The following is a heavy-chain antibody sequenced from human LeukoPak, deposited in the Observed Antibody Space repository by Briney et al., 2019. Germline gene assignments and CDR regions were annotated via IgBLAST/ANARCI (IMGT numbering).Heavy chain of an antibody. CDR1: GYTFTNYD. CDR2: INTNTGNP. CDR3: ARDGRRGSSSWYYFDY. Sequence: GASVKVSCKSSGYTFTNYDINWVRQAPGQGLEWMGWINTNTGNPTYAQGFTGRSVFSLDTSVSTAYLQISSLKAEDTAVYYCARDGRRGSSSWYYFDYWGQGTLVTVSS. V-gene: IGHV7-4-1*02. D-gene: IGHD6-13*01. J-gene: IGHJ4*02.